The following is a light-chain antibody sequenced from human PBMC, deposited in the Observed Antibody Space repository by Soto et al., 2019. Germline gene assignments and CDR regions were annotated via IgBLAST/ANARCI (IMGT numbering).Light chain of an antibody. V-gene: IGKV1-5*01. J-gene: IGKJ1*01. CDR1: QSISSW. CDR3: QHYNTYPWT. Sequence: DIQMTQSPSTLSASVGDRVTITCRASQSISSWLAWYQQKPGKAPKLLIYDASSLESGVPSRLSGSGSGTEFTLTISSLQPGDFATYYCQHYNTYPWTFGQGTKVDIK. CDR2: DAS.